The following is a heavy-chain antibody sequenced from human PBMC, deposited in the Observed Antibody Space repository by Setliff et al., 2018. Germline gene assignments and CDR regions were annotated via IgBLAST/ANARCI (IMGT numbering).Heavy chain of an antibody. V-gene: IGHV4-59*02. J-gene: IGHJ4*02. CDR1: GGSVKSHY. CDR2: VFYSGDT. Sequence: PSETLSLTCTVSGGSVKSHYWSWIRQTPEKGLEWIGFVFYSGDTRYNPSLKSRVTMSVDTSMNQFSLNLNSVTAADTAVYYCARGGERYYSASWGQGTLVTVSS. D-gene: IGHD1-20*01. CDR3: ARGGERYYSAS.